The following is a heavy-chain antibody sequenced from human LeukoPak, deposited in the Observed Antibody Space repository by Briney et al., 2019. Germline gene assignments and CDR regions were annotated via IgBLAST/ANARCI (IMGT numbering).Heavy chain of an antibody. CDR2: IIPILGIA. CDR3: AREGTYYYDSSGYGKFDY. CDR1: GGTFSSYA. J-gene: IGHJ4*02. Sequence: SVKVSCKASGGTFSSYAISWVRQAPGQGLEWMGRIIPILGIANYAQKFQGRVTITADKSTSTVYMELSSLISEDTAVYYCAREGTYYYDSSGYGKFDYRGQGTLVTVSS. V-gene: IGHV1-69*04. D-gene: IGHD3-22*01.